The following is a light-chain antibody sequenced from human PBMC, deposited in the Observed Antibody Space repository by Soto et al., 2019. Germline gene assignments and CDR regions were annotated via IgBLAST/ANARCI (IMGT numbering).Light chain of an antibody. CDR3: CSYAGSSSYG. V-gene: IGLV2-11*01. J-gene: IGLJ1*01. Sequence: QSALTQPRSVSGSPGQSVTISCTGTSSDIGGYNYVSWYQQHPGKAPKLMIYTVTKRPSGVPDRFSGSKSDNTAYLTISGLQADDEADYYCCSYAGSSSYGFGTGTKLTVL. CDR1: SSDIGGYNY. CDR2: TVT.